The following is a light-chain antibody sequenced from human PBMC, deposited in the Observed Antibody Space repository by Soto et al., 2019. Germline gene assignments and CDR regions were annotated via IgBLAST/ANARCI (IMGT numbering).Light chain of an antibody. Sequence: DIQMTQSPSSLSASVGDRVTITCRASQVISNYLAWYQQKPGKVPKNLIYAASTLQSGVPSRFSGSGSGTDFTLTISRLQPEDVATYYCQKYYTAPETFGQGTKVEIK. CDR1: QVISNY. J-gene: IGKJ1*01. V-gene: IGKV1-27*01. CDR3: QKYYTAPET. CDR2: AAS.